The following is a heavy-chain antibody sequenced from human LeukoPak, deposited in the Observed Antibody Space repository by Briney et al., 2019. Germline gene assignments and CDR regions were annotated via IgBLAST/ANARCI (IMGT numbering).Heavy chain of an antibody. V-gene: IGHV3-23*01. CDR3: AKWGDYDILTGYYVPDY. J-gene: IGHJ4*02. CDR2: ITGSDGSS. CDR1: GFTFTNYA. D-gene: IGHD3-9*01. Sequence: GTSLRLSCVASGFTFTNYAMSWVRQAPGKGLEWVSAITGSDGSSYYADSVKGRFTISRDNSKNTLYLQVNSLRAEDTAVYYCAKWGDYDILTGYYVPDYWGQGTLVTVSS.